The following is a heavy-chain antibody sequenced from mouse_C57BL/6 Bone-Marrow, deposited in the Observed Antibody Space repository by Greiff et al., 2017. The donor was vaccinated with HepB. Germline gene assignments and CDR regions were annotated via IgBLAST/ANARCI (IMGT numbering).Heavy chain of an antibody. D-gene: IGHD1-1*01. Sequence: QVQLQQPGAELVKPGASVKLSRKASGYTFTSYWMHWVKQRPGQGLEWIGMIHPNSGSTNYNEKFKSKATLTVDKSSSTAYMQLSSLTSEDSAVYYCARPLYYYGSSYYAMDYWGQGTSVTVSS. CDR2: IHPNSGST. CDR3: ARPLYYYGSSYYAMDY. CDR1: GYTFTSYW. J-gene: IGHJ4*01. V-gene: IGHV1-64*01.